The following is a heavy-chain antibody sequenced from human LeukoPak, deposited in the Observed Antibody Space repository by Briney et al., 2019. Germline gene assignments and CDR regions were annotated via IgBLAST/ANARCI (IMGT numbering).Heavy chain of an antibody. CDR2: IRSKAYGGTT. V-gene: IGHV3-49*04. CDR1: GFTFGDYA. CDR3: TRVVSSSDYFDY. Sequence: GGSLRLSCTASGFTFGDYAMSWVRQAPGKGLEWVGFIRSKAYGGTTEYAASVKGRFTISRDDSKSIAYLQMNSQKTEDTAVYYCTRVVSSSDYFDYWGQGTLVTVSS. J-gene: IGHJ4*02. D-gene: IGHD6-6*01.